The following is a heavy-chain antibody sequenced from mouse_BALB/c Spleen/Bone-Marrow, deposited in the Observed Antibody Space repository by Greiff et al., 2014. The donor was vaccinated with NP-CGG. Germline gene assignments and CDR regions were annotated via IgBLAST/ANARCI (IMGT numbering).Heavy chain of an antibody. V-gene: IGHV1-18*01. Sequence: VHVKQSGPELVMPGASVKISCKTSGYTFTDYTIYWVKQSHGKSPEWIGRINPNNGGTNYNQKFKDKATLTLDKSSSTAYMELRSLTSEDSAVYYCARGLWYYWGQGTTLTVSS. CDR1: GYTFTDYT. J-gene: IGHJ2*01. CDR2: INPNNGGT. CDR3: ARGLWYY. D-gene: IGHD1-1*02.